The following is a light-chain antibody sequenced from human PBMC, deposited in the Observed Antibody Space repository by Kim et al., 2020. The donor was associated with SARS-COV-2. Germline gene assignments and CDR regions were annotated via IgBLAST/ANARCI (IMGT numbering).Light chain of an antibody. CDR2: EVS. Sequence: GQSLTISCTGTSGDVGGYNYVSWYQQHSGKAPKRMIYEVSNRPSGVSNRFSGSKSGNTASLTISVLQAEDEADYHCSSYPSSSNWVFGGGTKLTVL. CDR1: SGDVGGYNY. V-gene: IGLV2-14*01. J-gene: IGLJ3*02. CDR3: SSYPSSSNWV.